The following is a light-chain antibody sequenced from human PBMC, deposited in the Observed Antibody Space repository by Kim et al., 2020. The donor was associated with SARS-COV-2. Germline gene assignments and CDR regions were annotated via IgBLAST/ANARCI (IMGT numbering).Light chain of an antibody. CDR2: CKN. CDR3: NSRDSSGNHQV. CDR1: GLRGYY. J-gene: IGLJ3*02. V-gene: IGLV3-19*01. Sequence: QTVRITYEGDGLRGYYAVWSQQKPRQAPVLVIYCKNNRPSGIPDRYSDSNSGNTASLTITGAQAEDEAYYYCNSRDSSGNHQVYGGGTQLTFL.